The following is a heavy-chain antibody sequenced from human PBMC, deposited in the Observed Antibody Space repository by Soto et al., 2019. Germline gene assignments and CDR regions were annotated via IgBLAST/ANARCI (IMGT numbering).Heavy chain of an antibody. CDR3: ARQVVATTAPFDY. Sequence: GESLKISCKGSGYSFTSYWISWVRQMPGKGLEWMGRIDPSDSYTNYSPSFQGHVTISADKSISTAYLQWSSLKASDTAMYYCARQVVATTAPFDYWGQGTLVTVSS. J-gene: IGHJ4*02. D-gene: IGHD5-12*01. CDR2: IDPSDSYT. V-gene: IGHV5-10-1*01. CDR1: GYSFTSYW.